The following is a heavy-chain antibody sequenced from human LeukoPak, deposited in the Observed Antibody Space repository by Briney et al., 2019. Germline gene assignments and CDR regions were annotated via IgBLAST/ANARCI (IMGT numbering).Heavy chain of an antibody. J-gene: IGHJ4*02. CDR1: GGSISGGDYY. CDR2: IYYSGST. V-gene: IGHV4-30-4*08. D-gene: IGHD4-17*01. CDR3: AKDYLPVTTAYFDY. Sequence: SQTLSLTCTVSGGSISGGDYYWSWIRQPPGKGLEWIGYIYYSGSTYYNPSLKSRVTISVDTSKNQFSLKLSSVTAADTAVYYCAKDYLPVTTAYFDYWGQGTLVTVSS.